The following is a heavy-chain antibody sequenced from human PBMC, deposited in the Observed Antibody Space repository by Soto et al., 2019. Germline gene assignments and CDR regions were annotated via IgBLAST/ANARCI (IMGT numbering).Heavy chain of an antibody. CDR3: AKGSPIFGEGVYDSFDT. Sequence: EVQLLESGGGLGQPGGSLRLSCATSGFTFENYPLAWVRQSAGKGLQWVSSISGSGAERSYADSVKGRFTISRDDSQNTMHLQMNSLRVDDTARYYCAKGSPIFGEGVYDSFDTWGQGTLVVVSS. D-gene: IGHD3-10*01. CDR2: ISGSGAER. CDR1: GFTFENYP. V-gene: IGHV3-23*01. J-gene: IGHJ5*02.